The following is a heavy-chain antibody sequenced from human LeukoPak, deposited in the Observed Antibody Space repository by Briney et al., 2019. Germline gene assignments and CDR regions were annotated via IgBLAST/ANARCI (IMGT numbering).Heavy chain of an antibody. Sequence: GGSLRLSCAASGFTFSSSGMSWIRQAPGKGLEWVSAISGRGENTYYSDFVKGRFTISRENSKNTLYLQMNSLRVEDMAVYYCAKRTGVNSGHFDYWGQGTVVTLSS. CDR1: GFTFSSSG. CDR3: AKRTGVNSGHFDY. V-gene: IGHV3-23*01. D-gene: IGHD2-8*01. CDR2: ISGRGENT. J-gene: IGHJ4*02.